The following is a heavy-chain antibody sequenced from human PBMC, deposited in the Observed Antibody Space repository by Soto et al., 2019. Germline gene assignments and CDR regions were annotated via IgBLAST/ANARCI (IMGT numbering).Heavy chain of an antibody. Sequence: EVHLVESGGGLVQPGGSLRLSCAASGFTFSNYWIHWVRQVPGERLVWLSRINGDGSGTNYADSVKGRFTISRDNAKNTVYVQMNSLRAEDTAVYYCARGGLRAYWIDPWGQGTLVTVSS. CDR2: INGDGSGT. CDR3: ARGGLRAYWIDP. CDR1: GFTFSNYW. V-gene: IGHV3-74*01. J-gene: IGHJ5*02. D-gene: IGHD4-17*01.